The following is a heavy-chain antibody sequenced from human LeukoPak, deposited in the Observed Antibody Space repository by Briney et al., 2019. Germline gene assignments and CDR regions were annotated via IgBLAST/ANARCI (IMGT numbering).Heavy chain of an antibody. CDR2: VNGDGRGT. Sequence: GGSLRLSCAASGFTFSTYSMNWVRQAPGKGLVWVSRVNGDGRGTVYADSVKGRFTISRDNARNTVHLQMNSLRAEDTAVYYCVRDTRDDYNYVRFDPWGQGTRVTVSS. CDR3: VRDTRDDYNYVRFDP. D-gene: IGHD5-24*01. CDR1: GFTFSTYS. V-gene: IGHV3-74*01. J-gene: IGHJ5*02.